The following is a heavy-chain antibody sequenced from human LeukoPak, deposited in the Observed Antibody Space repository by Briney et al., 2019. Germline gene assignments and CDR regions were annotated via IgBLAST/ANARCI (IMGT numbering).Heavy chain of an antibody. CDR2: ISGSGGST. CDR3: ASQGVAVAGTDYYYYYMDV. CDR1: GFTFSSYG. J-gene: IGHJ6*03. D-gene: IGHD6-19*01. V-gene: IGHV3-23*01. Sequence: GGSPRLSCAASGFTFSSYGMSWVRQAPGKGLEWVSAISGSGGSTYYADSVKGRFTISRDNSKNTLYLQMNSLRAEDTAVYYCASQGVAVAGTDYYYYYMDVWGKGTTVTISS.